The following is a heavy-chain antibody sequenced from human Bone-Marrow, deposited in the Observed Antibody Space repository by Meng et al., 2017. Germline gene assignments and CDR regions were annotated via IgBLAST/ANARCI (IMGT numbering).Heavy chain of an antibody. D-gene: IGHD6-13*01. Sequence: EVQLGESGGGLVKPGGSLRLSCVASGGTFRNFWMTWVRQAPGKGLEWVGRIKSKVDGGTTDFAAPVKGRFTISRDDAKNTLYLQMNSLITEDTGVYFCATGAAAADHWGQGTLVTVSS. J-gene: IGHJ4*02. CDR3: ATGAAAADH. CDR1: GGTFRNFW. V-gene: IGHV3-15*01. CDR2: IKSKVDGGTT.